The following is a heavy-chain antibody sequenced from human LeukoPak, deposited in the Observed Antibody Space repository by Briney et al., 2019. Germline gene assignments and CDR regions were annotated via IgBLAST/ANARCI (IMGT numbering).Heavy chain of an antibody. CDR2: ISGRGGST. V-gene: IGHV3-23*01. J-gene: IGHJ4*02. D-gene: IGHD3-10*01. CDR1: GFTFSSYA. Sequence: GGSLRLSCAASGFTFSSYAMSWVRQAPGKGLEWVSAISGRGGSTYYADSVKGRFTISRDNSKNTLYLQMNSLRAEDTAVYYCAKSSMVRGVFKSDYWGQGTLVTVSS. CDR3: AKSSMVRGVFKSDY.